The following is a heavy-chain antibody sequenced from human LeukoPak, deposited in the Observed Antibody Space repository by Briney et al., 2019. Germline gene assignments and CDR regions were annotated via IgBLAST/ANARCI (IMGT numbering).Heavy chain of an antibody. D-gene: IGHD6-13*01. J-gene: IGHJ3*02. CDR1: GYTFTGYY. CDR2: INPNSGGT. Sequence: ASVKVSCKASGYTFTGYYMHWVRQAPGQGLEWMGWINPNSGGTNYAQKFQGRVTMTRDTSISTAYMELSRLRSDDTAVYYCARYPSAGYDAFDIWGQGTMVTVSS. CDR3: ARYPSAGYDAFDI. V-gene: IGHV1-2*02.